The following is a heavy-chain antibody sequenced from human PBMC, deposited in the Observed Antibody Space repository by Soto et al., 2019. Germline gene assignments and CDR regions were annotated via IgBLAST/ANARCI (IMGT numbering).Heavy chain of an antibody. CDR1: GFTFSSYG. D-gene: IGHD2-2*01. J-gene: IGHJ4*02. CDR3: AKRGCISTSCYSDMHYYFDY. CDR2: ISYDGSNK. V-gene: IGHV3-30*18. Sequence: PGGSLRLSCAASGFTFSSYGMHWVRQAPGKGLEWVAVISYDGSNKYYADSVKGRFTISRDNSKNTLYLQMNSLRAEDTAVYYCAKRGCISTSCYSDMHYYFDYWGQGTLVTVSS.